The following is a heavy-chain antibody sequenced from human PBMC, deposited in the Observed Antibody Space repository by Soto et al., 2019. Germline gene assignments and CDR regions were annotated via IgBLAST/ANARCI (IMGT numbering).Heavy chain of an antibody. J-gene: IGHJ6*03. CDR1: GFTFSSYS. CDR2: ISSSSSTI. Sequence: EVQLVESGGGLVQPGGSLRLSCAASGFTFSSYSMNWVRQAPGKGLEWVSYISSSSSTIYYADSVKGRFTISRDNAKNSLYLQMNSLRAEDTAVYYCARGAGGYYYYYMDVWGKGTTVTVSS. V-gene: IGHV3-48*01. CDR3: ARGAGGYYYYYMDV. D-gene: IGHD3-16*01.